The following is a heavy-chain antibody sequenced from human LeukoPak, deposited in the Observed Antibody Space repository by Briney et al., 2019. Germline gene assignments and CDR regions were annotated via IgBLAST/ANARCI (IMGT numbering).Heavy chain of an antibody. D-gene: IGHD2-15*01. V-gene: IGHV1-8*01. CDR3: ARAGGYCGRISCPYYFDY. CDR2: MNPNSGNT. Sequence: GASVKVSCKASGYTFTSYDIIWVRQATGQGLEWMGWMNPNSGNTGYAQKFQGRVTMTRNTSISTAYMELSSLRSEDTAVYYCARAGGYCGRISCPYYFDYWGQGSLVAVSS. CDR1: GYTFTSYD. J-gene: IGHJ4*02.